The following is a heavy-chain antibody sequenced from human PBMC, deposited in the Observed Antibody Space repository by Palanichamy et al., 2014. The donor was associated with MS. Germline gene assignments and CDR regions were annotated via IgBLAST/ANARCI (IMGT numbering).Heavy chain of an antibody. V-gene: IGHV3-74*01. CDR2: IKGDGSGA. CDR3: ARDRYYGMDV. J-gene: IGHJ6*02. Sequence: APGKGLVWVSHIKGDGSGATYADSVKGRFTISRDNAKSTLYLQMNSLRADDTAVYYCARDRYYGMDVWGQGTTVTVSS.